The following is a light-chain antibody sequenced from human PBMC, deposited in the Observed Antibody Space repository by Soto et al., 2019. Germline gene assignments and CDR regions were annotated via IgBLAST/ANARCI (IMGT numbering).Light chain of an antibody. CDR1: SSDVGGYNY. J-gene: IGLJ3*02. CDR2: EVS. Sequence: QSVLTQPASVSGSPGQSITISCTGTSSDVGGYNYVSWYQQHPGKAPKLMIYEVSNRPSGVSNRFSGSKSGNTASLTISGLQAADEADYYCSSYTSRSTWVFGGGTKLTVL. V-gene: IGLV2-14*01. CDR3: SSYTSRSTWV.